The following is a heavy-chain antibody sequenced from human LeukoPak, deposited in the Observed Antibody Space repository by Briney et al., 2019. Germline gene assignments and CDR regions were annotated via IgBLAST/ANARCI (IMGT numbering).Heavy chain of an antibody. CDR3: ARDSSSFAPSGMDV. Sequence: PSETLSLTCTVSGGSISSSSYYWGWIRQPPGKGLEWIGSIYYSGSTYYNPSLKSRVTISVDTSKNQFSLKLSSVTAADTAVYYCARDSSSFAPSGMDVWGQGTTVTVSS. V-gene: IGHV4-39*02. CDR2: IYYSGST. CDR1: GGSISSSSYY. J-gene: IGHJ6*02. D-gene: IGHD6-6*01.